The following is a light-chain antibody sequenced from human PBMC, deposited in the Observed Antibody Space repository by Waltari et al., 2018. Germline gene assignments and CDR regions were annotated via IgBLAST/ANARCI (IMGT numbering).Light chain of an antibody. CDR2: WAS. J-gene: IGKJ1*01. Sequence: IVMTQSPVSLSVSLGERATINCPSSQSVLYSSNNKNFLAWYQQKPGQPPKLLIYWASTRQSGVPDRFSGSGSGTDFTLTISSLQAEDVAVYYCQQYYSTPWTFGQGTKVETK. CDR1: QSVLYSSNNKNF. V-gene: IGKV4-1*01. CDR3: QQYYSTPWT.